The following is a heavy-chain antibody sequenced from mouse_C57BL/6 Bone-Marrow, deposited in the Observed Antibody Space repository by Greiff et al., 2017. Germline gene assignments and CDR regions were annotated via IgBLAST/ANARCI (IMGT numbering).Heavy chain of an antibody. J-gene: IGHJ2*01. D-gene: IGHD1-1*01. V-gene: IGHV1-26*01. CDR1: GYTFTDYY. CDR3: ARLPTTVVAPVDD. CDR2: INPNNGGT. Sequence: VQLQQSGPELVKPGASVKISCKASGYTFTDYYMNWVKQSHGKSLEWIGDINPNNGGTSYNQKFKGKATLTVDKSSSTAYMELRSLTSEDSAVYYCARLPTTVVAPVDDWSRRTTLTVSS.